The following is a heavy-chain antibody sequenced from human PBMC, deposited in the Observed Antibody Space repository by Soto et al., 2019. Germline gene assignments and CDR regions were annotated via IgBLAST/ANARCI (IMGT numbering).Heavy chain of an antibody. CDR1: GASTSRRY. J-gene: IGHJ5*02. CDR3: AGGVEVRGVLRWSDR. D-gene: IGHD3-10*01. Sequence: SETLSLTCTGSGASTSRRYWSWIRRPPGKGVDHIGYGCNSLKTNDDPSLERRTCILADTAKNHLALKLTSATAVDTAVYYLAGGVEVRGVLRWSDRWGKGTLVTVS. CDR2: GCNSLKT. V-gene: IGHV4-59*13.